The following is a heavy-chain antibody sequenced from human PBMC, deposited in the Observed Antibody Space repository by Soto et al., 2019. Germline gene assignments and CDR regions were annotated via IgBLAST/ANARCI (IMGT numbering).Heavy chain of an antibody. CDR2: IIPILGIA. V-gene: IGHV1-69*08. CDR1: GGTFSSYT. D-gene: IGHD1-26*01. Sequence: QVQLVQSGAEVKKPGSSVKVSCKASGGTFSSYTISWERQAPGQGLEWMGRIIPILGIANYAQKFQGRVTITADKSTSTAYMELSSLRSEDTAVYYCAREGVGAPYYYYGMDVWGQGTTVTVSS. J-gene: IGHJ6*02. CDR3: AREGVGAPYYYYGMDV.